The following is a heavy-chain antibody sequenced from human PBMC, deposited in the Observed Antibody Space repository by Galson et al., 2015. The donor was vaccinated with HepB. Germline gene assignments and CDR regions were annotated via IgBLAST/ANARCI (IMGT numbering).Heavy chain of an antibody. J-gene: IGHJ4*02. D-gene: IGHD6-19*01. CDR1: GFTFSSYA. V-gene: IGHV3-23*01. Sequence: SLRLSCAASGFTFSSYAMSWVRQAPGKGLEWVSAISGSGGSTYYADSVKGRFTISRDNSKNTLYLQMNSLRAEDTAVYYCAKVRSLISSGSFDFDYWGQGTLVTVSS. CDR2: ISGSGGST. CDR3: AKVRSLISSGSFDFDY.